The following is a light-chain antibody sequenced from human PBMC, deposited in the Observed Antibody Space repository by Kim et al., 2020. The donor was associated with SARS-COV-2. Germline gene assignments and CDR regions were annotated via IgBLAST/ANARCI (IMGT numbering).Light chain of an antibody. CDR2: EVN. V-gene: IGLV2-23*02. CDR3: CSYAGGSTFGV. J-gene: IGLJ1*01. Sequence: QSALTQPASVSGSPGQSITISCTGTNNDVGNYNFVSWYQQHPGKAPKLMIYEVNKRPSGVSNHFSGSKSGNTASLTISGLQAEDEADYYCCSYAGGSTFGVFGTGTKVTVL. CDR1: NNDVGNYNF.